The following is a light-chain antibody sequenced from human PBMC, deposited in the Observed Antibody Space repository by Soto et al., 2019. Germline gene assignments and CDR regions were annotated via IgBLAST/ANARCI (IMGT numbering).Light chain of an antibody. CDR1: SSDIGGYNY. Sequence: QSALTQPASVSGSPGQSITISCTGTSSDIGGYNYVSWYQQHPGKAPKLMIYEVSNRSSGVSNRFSGSKSGNTASLTISGLQAEDEADYYCSSYTRTSTVVFGGGTKVTVL. CDR3: SSYTRTSTVV. CDR2: EVS. J-gene: IGLJ2*01. V-gene: IGLV2-14*01.